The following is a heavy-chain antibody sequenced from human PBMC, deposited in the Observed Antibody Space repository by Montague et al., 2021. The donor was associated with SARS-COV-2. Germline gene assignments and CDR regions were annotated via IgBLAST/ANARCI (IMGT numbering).Heavy chain of an antibody. J-gene: IGHJ6*02. CDR2: MYYSGST. CDR1: GGSISSSNYY. CDR3: ARDDIVLQGVTKGMDV. D-gene: IGHD3-10*01. Sequence: SETLSLTCTVSGGSISSSNYYWGWIRQPPGKGLEWIVNMYYSGSTYYNPSLKSRVTISIDTSQNQFSLKVSSVTAADTAVYYCARDDIVLQGVTKGMDVWGQGTTVTVSS. V-gene: IGHV4-39*07.